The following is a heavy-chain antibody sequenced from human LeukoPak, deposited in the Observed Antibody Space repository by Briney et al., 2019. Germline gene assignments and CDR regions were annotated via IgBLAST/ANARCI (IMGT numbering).Heavy chain of an antibody. V-gene: IGHV3-30*03. CDR1: GFTFSNAW. CDR2: ISYDGSNK. Sequence: GGSLRLSCAASGFTFSNAWMSWVRQAPGKGLEWVAVISYDGSNKYYADSVKGRFTISRDNFKNTVYLQMNSLRAEDTAVYYCARDPSRYDSSGYYFYWGQGTLVTVSS. CDR3: ARDPSRYDSSGYYFY. J-gene: IGHJ4*02. D-gene: IGHD3-22*01.